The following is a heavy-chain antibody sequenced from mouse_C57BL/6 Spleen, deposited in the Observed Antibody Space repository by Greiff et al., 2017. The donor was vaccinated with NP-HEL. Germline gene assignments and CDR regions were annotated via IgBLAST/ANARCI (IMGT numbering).Heavy chain of an antibody. CDR3: ARWGYGSRMDY. CDR1: GYAFSSYW. V-gene: IGHV1-80*01. D-gene: IGHD1-1*01. Sequence: VQLQQSGAELVKPGASVKISCKASGYAFSSYWMNWVKQRPGKGLEWIGQIYPGDGDTNYNGKFKGKATLTADKSSSTAYMQLSSLTSEDSAVYFCARWGYGSRMDYWGQGTSVTVSS. J-gene: IGHJ4*01. CDR2: IYPGDGDT.